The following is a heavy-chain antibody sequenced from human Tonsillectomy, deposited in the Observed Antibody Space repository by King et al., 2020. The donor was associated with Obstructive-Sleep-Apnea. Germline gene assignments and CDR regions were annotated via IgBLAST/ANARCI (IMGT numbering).Heavy chain of an antibody. Sequence: EVQLVESGGGLVKPGGSRRLSCTASGFTFITYSMHWVRQAPGKGLEWVSSISNTGTYMYYADSVKGRFTISRDNAKNSLFLQMNSLRAEDTAVYYCARGYDISTGYSGDSWGQGTLVTVSS. CDR1: GFTFITYS. CDR3: ARGYDISTGYSGDS. D-gene: IGHD3-9*01. V-gene: IGHV3-21*01. CDR2: ISNTGTYM. J-gene: IGHJ5*01.